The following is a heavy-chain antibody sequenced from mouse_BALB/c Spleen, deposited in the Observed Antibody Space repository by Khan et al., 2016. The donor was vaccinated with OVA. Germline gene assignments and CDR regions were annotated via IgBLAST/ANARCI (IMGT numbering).Heavy chain of an antibody. J-gene: IGHJ3*01. D-gene: IGHD2-14*01. CDR1: GYTFTSYT. V-gene: IGHV1-4*01. CDR3: ARDGAYYRNDGWFAY. Sequence: QVQLKQSGAELARPGASVKMSCKASGYTFTSYTIHWIKQRPGQGLEWIGYINPSSGYTNYNQKFKDKATLTADKSSTTAYMQLSSQTSDDSAVYYCARDGAYYRNDGWFAYWGQGTLVTVSA. CDR2: INPSSGYT.